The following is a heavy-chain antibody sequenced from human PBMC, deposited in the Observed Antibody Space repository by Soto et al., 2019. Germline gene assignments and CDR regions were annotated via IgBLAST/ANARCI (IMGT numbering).Heavy chain of an antibody. Sequence: GGSLRLSGAAPRFIFTRYAMHWVRQAPGKGLEWVAVISYDGSNDHYADSVKGRFTISRDDSKNTLYLQMNSLRVEDTAIYYCARLGPLGVSASWISNYFDYWGRGTLVTVSS. V-gene: IGHV3-30-3*02. J-gene: IGHJ4*02. CDR1: RFIFTRYA. CDR3: ARLGPLGVSASWISNYFDY. D-gene: IGHD5-12*01. CDR2: ISYDGSND.